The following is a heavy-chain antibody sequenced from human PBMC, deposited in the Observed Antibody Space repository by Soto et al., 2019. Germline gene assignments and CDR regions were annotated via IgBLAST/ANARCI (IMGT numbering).Heavy chain of an antibody. D-gene: IGHD3-9*01. J-gene: IGHJ6*03. V-gene: IGHV4-59*01. CDR2: IYYSGST. Sequence: TLSLTCTVSGGSISSYYWSWIRQPPGKGLEWIGYIYYSGSTNYNPSLKSRVTVSVDTSKNQFSLKLSSVTAADTAVYYCARVGYDILTGNPSPYYYYYMDAWGKGTTVTVSS. CDR1: GGSISSYY. CDR3: ARVGYDILTGNPSPYYYYYMDA.